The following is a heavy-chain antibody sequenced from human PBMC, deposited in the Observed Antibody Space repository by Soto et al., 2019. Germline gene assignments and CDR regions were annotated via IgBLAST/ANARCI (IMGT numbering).Heavy chain of an antibody. CDR2: IYLSGVT. CDR1: GGSISSGNW. V-gene: IGHV4-4*02. Sequence: PSETLSLTCAVSGGSISSGNWWSWVRQSPGKELEWIGEIYLSGVTNYNPSLKSRVTISVDNSENQLSLSLNSVTAADTAVYYCARNVRYYIDYWGQGTLVTVSS. J-gene: IGHJ4*02. CDR3: ARNVRYYIDY.